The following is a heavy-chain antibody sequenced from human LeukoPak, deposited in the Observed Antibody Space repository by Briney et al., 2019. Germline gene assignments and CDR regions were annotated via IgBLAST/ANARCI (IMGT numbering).Heavy chain of an antibody. V-gene: IGHV1-2*02. CDR1: GYTFTGYY. J-gene: IGHJ4*02. D-gene: IGHD2-15*01. Sequence: ASVKVSCKASGYTFTGYYMHWVRQAPGQGLEWMGWINPNSGGTNYAQKFQGRVTMTRDTSISTAYMELRSLRSDDTAVYYCARDTRRYCSGGSCYSGTYWGQGTLVTVSS. CDR3: ARDTRRYCSGGSCYSGTY. CDR2: INPNSGGT.